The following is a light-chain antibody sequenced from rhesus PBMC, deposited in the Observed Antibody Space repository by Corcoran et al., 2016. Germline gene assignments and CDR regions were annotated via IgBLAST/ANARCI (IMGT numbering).Light chain of an antibody. Sequence: DIQMTQSPSALSASVGDRVTISCRASQNIYSNLAWYQQQPGKAPKLLIYAASSLQTGIPSRFSGSGSVTDFALTISSLQPEDSAAYYCQHYYDNPWTFGQGTKVEIK. V-gene: IGKV1S12*01. CDR2: AAS. CDR3: QHYYDNPWT. CDR1: QNIYSN. J-gene: IGKJ1*01.